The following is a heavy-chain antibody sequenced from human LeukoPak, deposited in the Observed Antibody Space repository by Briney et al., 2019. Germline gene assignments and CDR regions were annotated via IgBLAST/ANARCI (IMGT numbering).Heavy chain of an antibody. CDR2: INHSGST. V-gene: IGHV4-34*01. CDR3: ARGRWLQYKDY. CDR1: GGSFSGYY. Sequence: PSETLSLTCAVYGGSFSGYYWSWIRQAPGKGLEWIGEINHSGSTNYNPSLKSRVTISVDTSKNQFSLKLSSVTAADTAVYYCARGRWLQYKDYWGQGTLVTVSS. J-gene: IGHJ4*02. D-gene: IGHD5-24*01.